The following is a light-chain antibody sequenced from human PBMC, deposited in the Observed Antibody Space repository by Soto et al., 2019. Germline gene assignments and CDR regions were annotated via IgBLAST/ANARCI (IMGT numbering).Light chain of an antibody. CDR2: DNN. Sequence: QSVLTQPPSVSAAPGQKVTISCSGSSSNIGNNYVSWYQQLPGTAPKLLIYDNNKRPSGIRDRFSGSKSGTSATLDITGLQTGDEADYYCGTWDNSLSGVIFGGGTKLTVL. CDR3: GTWDNSLSGVI. J-gene: IGLJ2*01. V-gene: IGLV1-51*01. CDR1: SSNIGNNY.